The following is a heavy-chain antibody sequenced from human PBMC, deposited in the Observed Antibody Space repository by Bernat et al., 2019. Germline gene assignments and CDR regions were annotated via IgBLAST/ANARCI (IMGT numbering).Heavy chain of an antibody. CDR2: ISGSGGST. CDR3: ARGRVAAPGTGEY. CDR1: GFTFSSYA. D-gene: IGHD6-13*01. Sequence: EVQLLESGGGLVQPGGSLRLSCAASGFTFSSYAMSWVRQAPGKGLEWVSAISGSGGSTYYADSVKGRFTISRDNSKNTLFLQMNSLRAEDTAVYYCARGRVAAPGTGEYWGQGTLVTVSS. J-gene: IGHJ4*02. V-gene: IGHV3-23*01.